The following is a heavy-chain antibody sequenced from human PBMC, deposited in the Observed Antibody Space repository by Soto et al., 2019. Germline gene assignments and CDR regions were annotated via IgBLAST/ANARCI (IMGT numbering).Heavy chain of an antibody. CDR1: GFTFSSYG. CDR3: ARGIAARPLPPSAPRRGFDP. V-gene: IGHV3-33*01. J-gene: IGHJ5*02. Sequence: QVQLVESGGGVVQPGRSLRLSCAASGFTFSSYGMHWVRQAPAKGLEWVAVIWYDGSNKYYADSVKGRFTISRQNYENRLYLQMISMRAEDTAVYYCARGIAARPLPPSAPRRGFDPWGQGTLVTVCS. D-gene: IGHD6-6*01. CDR2: IWYDGSNK.